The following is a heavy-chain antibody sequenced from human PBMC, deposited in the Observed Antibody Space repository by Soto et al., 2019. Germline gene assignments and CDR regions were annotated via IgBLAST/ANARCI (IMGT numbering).Heavy chain of an antibody. D-gene: IGHD6-6*01. Sequence: PSETLSLTCAVSGGSVSSINYYWSWIRQPPGMGLEWIGYIYNSGSTIYKPSLKSRVTISLDTSKNDFSLKLTSVTAADTAVYYCARTSGYSSSDYYYYGMDVWGQGTTVTVSS. CDR3: ARTSGYSSSDYYYYGMDV. J-gene: IGHJ6*02. CDR2: IYNSGST. CDR1: GGSVSSINYY. V-gene: IGHV4-61*03.